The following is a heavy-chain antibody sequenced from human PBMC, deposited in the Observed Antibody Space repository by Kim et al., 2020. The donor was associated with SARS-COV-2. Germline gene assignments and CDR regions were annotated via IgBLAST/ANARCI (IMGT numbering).Heavy chain of an antibody. CDR1: GFTFSSYG. D-gene: IGHD5-12*01. Sequence: GGSLRLSCAASGFTFSSYGMTWVRQAPGKGLEWVSGISASGGSTYYADSVRGRFTISRDNSKNTLYLQMNSLRAEDTAVYYCAKRVKWLHDYWGQGTLVTVSS. CDR2: ISASGGST. V-gene: IGHV3-23*01. CDR3: AKRVKWLHDY. J-gene: IGHJ4*02.